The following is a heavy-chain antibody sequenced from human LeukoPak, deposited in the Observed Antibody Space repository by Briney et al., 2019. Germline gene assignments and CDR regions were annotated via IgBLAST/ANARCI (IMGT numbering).Heavy chain of an antibody. Sequence: KPSETLSLTCAVYGGSFSGYYWSWIRQPPGKGLEWIGEINHSGSTNYNPSLKSRVTISVDTSKNRFSLKLSSVTAADTTVYYCARGGLRNRIYYYYMDVWGKGTTVTVSS. J-gene: IGHJ6*03. V-gene: IGHV4-34*01. CDR1: GGSFSGYY. D-gene: IGHD1-14*01. CDR2: INHSGST. CDR3: ARGGLRNRIYYYYMDV.